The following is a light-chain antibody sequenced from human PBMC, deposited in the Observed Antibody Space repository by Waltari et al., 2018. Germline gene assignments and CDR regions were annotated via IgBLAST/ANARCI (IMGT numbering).Light chain of an antibody. V-gene: IGKV3-11*01. CDR1: QSVNNY. CDR3: QQRRNWPLT. Sequence: DIVLTQSPATLSLSPGERATLSCRASQSVNNYLAWYRQKPGQAPRLLIYVASNRATGIPARFSGSGSGTDFTLTISTLEPEDFAVYYCQQRRNWPLTFGGGTKVEIK. CDR2: VAS. J-gene: IGKJ4*01.